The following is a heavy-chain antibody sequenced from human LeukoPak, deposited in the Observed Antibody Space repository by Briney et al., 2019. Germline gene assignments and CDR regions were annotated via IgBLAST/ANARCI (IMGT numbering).Heavy chain of an antibody. CDR1: GFTFDDYA. CDR3: AKTVVGATTSYFDY. CDR2: ISWNSGSI. D-gene: IGHD1-26*01. J-gene: IGHJ4*02. Sequence: PGGSLRLSCAASGFTFDDYAMHWVRQAPGKGLEWVSGISWNSGSIGYADSVKGRFTISRDNAKNSLYLQMNSLRAEDTALYYCAKTVVGATTSYFDYWGQGALVTVPS. V-gene: IGHV3-9*01.